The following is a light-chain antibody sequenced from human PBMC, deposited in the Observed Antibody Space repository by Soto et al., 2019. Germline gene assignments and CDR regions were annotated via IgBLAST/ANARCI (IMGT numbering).Light chain of an antibody. CDR2: GVS. Sequence: EIILTQSLGTLALSPGDGATLSCRASQTVNRNYLAWYHQRPGQPPRLLIYGVSNRAAGVPDRFSGDGSGTEITLTIGRLDPDDFGVYYCQQYIDSPRTFGQGTRVEVK. J-gene: IGKJ1*01. CDR3: QQYIDSPRT. CDR1: QTVNRNY. V-gene: IGKV3-20*01.